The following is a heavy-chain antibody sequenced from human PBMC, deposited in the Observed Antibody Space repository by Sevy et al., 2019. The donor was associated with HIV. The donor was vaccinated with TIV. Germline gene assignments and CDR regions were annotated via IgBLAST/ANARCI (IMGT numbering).Heavy chain of an antibody. D-gene: IGHD3-9*01. Sequence: ASVKVSRKASGGTFSSYAISWVRQAPGQGLEWMGGIIPIFGTANYAQKFQGRVTITADESTSTAYMELSSLRSEDTAVYYCARGGAETYYDILTGYSFDYWGQGTLVTVSS. CDR1: GGTFSSYA. CDR2: IIPIFGTA. V-gene: IGHV1-69*13. J-gene: IGHJ4*02. CDR3: ARGGAETYYDILTGYSFDY.